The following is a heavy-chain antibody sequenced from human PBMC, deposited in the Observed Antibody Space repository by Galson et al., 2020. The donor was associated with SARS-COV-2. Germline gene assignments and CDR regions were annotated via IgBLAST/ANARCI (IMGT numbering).Heavy chain of an antibody. Sequence: GGSLRLSCAASGFTFSKCAIWWVRQAPGKGLEWVAAIRGSGETTYYADSVKGRFAISRDNSKNTVFLQMNSLRVEDTAIYYCAKDKLTVPTIISHFDHWGQGTLVTVSS. D-gene: IGHD5-12*01. CDR1: GFTFSKCA. J-gene: IGHJ4*02. V-gene: IGHV3-23*01. CDR2: IRGSGETT. CDR3: AKDKLTVPTIISHFDH.